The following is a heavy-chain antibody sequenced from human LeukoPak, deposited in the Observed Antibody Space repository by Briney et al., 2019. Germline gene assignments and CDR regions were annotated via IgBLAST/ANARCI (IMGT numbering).Heavy chain of an antibody. CDR3: AKLVTGTTWSEY. J-gene: IGHJ4*02. D-gene: IGHD1-20*01. CDR2: IPYDGSNK. V-gene: IGHV3-30*18. CDR1: GFTFSSYG. Sequence: GGSLRLSCAASGFTFSSYGMHWVRQAPGKGLECVAVIPYDGSNKYYADSVKGRFTISRDNSKNTLYLQMNSLRAEDTAVYYCAKLVTGTTWSEYWGQGTLVTVSS.